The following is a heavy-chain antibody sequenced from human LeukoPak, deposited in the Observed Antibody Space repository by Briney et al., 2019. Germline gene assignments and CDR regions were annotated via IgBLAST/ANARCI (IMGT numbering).Heavy chain of an antibody. D-gene: IGHD2-2*01. CDR1: GGSFSGYY. CDR3: ARVVPAAMYYYYGMDA. CDR2: INHSGST. V-gene: IGHV4-34*01. Sequence: KASETLSLTCAVYGGSFSGYYWSWIRQPPGKGLEWIGEINHSGSTNYNPSLKSRVTISVDTSKNQFSLKLSSVTAADTAVYYCARVVPAAMYYYYGMDAWGQGTTVTVSS. J-gene: IGHJ6*02.